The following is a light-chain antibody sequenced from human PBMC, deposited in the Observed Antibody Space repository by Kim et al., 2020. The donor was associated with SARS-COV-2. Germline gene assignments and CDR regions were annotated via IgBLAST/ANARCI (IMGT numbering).Light chain of an antibody. V-gene: IGKV3-11*01. J-gene: IGKJ1*01. CDR1: QSVSSY. CDR2: DAS. Sequence: SLAPVERAALSCRASQSVSSYLAWYQQKPGQAPRLLIYDASNRATGIPARFSGSGSGTDFTLTISSLEPEDFAVYYCQQRSNSWTFGQGTKVDIK. CDR3: QQRSNSWT.